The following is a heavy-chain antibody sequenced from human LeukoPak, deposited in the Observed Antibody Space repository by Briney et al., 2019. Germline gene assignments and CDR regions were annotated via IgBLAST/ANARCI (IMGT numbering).Heavy chain of an antibody. V-gene: IGHV3-69-1*01. CDR1: GFTFSDYY. CDR3: ARDNLLGYCSSTSCYTFDY. D-gene: IGHD2-2*01. CDR2: ISSSSYI. Sequence: GGSLRLSCAASGFTFSDYYMSWIRQAPGKGLEWVSSISSSSYIYYADSVKGRFTISRDNAKNSLYLQMNSLRAEDTAVYYCARDNLLGYCSSTSCYTFDYWGQGTLVTVSS. J-gene: IGHJ4*02.